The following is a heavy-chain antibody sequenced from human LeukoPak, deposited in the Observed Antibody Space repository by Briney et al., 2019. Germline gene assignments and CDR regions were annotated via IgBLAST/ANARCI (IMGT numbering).Heavy chain of an antibody. CDR1: GGSINNYY. J-gene: IGHJ4*02. V-gene: IGHV4-59*01. Sequence: SETLSLTCTVSGGSINNYYWSWIRQPPGKGLEWIGYIYYSGSTNYNPSLKSRVTISVDTSKNQFSLKLSSVTAADTAVYYCARGFRDTAMVTRSYYFDYWGQGTLVTVSS. CDR3: ARGFRDTAMVTRSYYFDY. D-gene: IGHD5-18*01. CDR2: IYYSGST.